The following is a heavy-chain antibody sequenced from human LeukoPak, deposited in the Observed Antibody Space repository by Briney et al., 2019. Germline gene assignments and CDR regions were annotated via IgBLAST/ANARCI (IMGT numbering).Heavy chain of an antibody. CDR3: ARSDIYSPDAFDI. D-gene: IGHD2-15*01. CDR2: IYTSGST. CDR1: DGSINNYY. Sequence: SETLSLTCTVSDGSINNYYWSWIRQPAGKGLEWIGRIYTSGSTNYNPSLKSRVTMSVDTSKNLFSLKLSSVTAADTAVYYCARSDIYSPDAFDIWGQGTMVTVSS. V-gene: IGHV4-4*07. J-gene: IGHJ3*02.